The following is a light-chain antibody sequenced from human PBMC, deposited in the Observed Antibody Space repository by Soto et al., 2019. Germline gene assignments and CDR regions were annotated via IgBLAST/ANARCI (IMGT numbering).Light chain of an antibody. J-gene: IGKJ5*01. V-gene: IGKV3-11*01. CDR1: ESFSSH. CDR3: QQPPIT. Sequence: EIVLTQSPATLSVSPGERATLSCRASESFSSHLAWYQQRPGHAPRLLIYETSNRATGFPARFCGRGSGTAFTLTISRVEPVYFEVYYCQQPPITFGQGTRLEIK. CDR2: ETS.